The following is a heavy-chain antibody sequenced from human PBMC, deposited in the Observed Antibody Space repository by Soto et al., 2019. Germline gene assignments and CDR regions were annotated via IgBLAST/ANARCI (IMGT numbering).Heavy chain of an antibody. V-gene: IGHV1-69*13. CDR3: ARGDAYYYDSSGYYYYYYGMDV. CDR2: IIPIFGTA. CDR1: GGTFSSYA. J-gene: IGHJ6*02. Sequence: ASVKVSCKASGGTFSSYAISWVRQAPGQGLEWMGGIIPIFGTANYAQKFQGRVTITADESTSTAYMELSSLRSEDTAVYYCARGDAYYYDSSGYYYYYYGMDVWGQGTTVTVSS. D-gene: IGHD3-22*01.